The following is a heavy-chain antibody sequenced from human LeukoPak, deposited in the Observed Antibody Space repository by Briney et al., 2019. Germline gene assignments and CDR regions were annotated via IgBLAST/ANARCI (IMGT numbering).Heavy chain of an antibody. CDR2: IYTSGST. CDR3: ARDGGFSGYGY. D-gene: IGHD5-12*01. J-gene: IGHJ4*02. V-gene: IGHV4-61*02. CDR1: GGSISSGSYY. Sequence: KSSETLSLTCTVSGGSISSGSYYWSWIRQPAGKGLEWIGRIYTSGSTNYNPSLKSRVTISVDTSKNQFSLKLSSVTAADTAVYYCARDGGFSGYGYWGQGTLVTVSS.